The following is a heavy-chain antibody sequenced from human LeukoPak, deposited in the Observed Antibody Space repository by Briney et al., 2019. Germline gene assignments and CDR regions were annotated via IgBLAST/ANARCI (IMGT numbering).Heavy chain of an antibody. V-gene: IGHV1-46*01. CDR1: GYTFTSYY. J-gene: IGHJ6*02. D-gene: IGHD3-10*01. Sequence: ASVKVSCKASGYTFTSYYTHWVRQAPGQGLEWMGIINPSGGSTSYAQKFQGRVTMTRDTSTSTVYMELSSLRSEDTAVYYCARDAGSGSYYNWYYYYGMDVWGQGTTVTVSS. CDR2: INPSGGST. CDR3: ARDAGSGSYYNWYYYYGMDV.